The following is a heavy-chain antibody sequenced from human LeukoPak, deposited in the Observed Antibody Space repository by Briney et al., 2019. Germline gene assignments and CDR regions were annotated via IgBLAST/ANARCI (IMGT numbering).Heavy chain of an antibody. D-gene: IGHD4-17*01. CDR3: ARERESGDYVQDTDY. CDR2: INPSGGST. J-gene: IGHJ4*02. V-gene: IGHV1-46*01. CDR1: GYTFTSYY. Sequence: ASVKVSCKASGYTFTSYYMHWVRQAPGQGLEWMGIINPSGGSTSYAQKFRGRVTMTRDTSTSTVYMELSSLRSEDTAVYYCARERESGDYVQDTDYWGQGTLVTVSS.